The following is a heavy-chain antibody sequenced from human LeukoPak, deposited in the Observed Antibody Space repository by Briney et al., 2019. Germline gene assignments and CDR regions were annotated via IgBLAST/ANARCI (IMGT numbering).Heavy chain of an antibody. CDR2: INWNGCST. CDR1: GFTFDDYG. V-gene: IGHV3-20*04. J-gene: IGHJ5*02. Sequence: GGSLRLSCAASGFTFDDYGMSWVRQAPGKGLEWVSGINWNGCSTGYADSVKGRFTISRDNAKNSLYLQMNSLRAEDTALYYCARERVSSSSNWFDPWGQGTLVTVSS. D-gene: IGHD6-13*01. CDR3: ARERVSSSSNWFDP.